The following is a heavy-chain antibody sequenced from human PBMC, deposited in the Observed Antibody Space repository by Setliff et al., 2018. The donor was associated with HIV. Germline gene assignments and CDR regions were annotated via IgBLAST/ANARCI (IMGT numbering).Heavy chain of an antibody. V-gene: IGHV3-48*04. CDR3: ARRTYCGSTTCFDY. Sequence: GGSLRLSCAASGFSFSSYWMSWVRQAPGKGLEWLSYIGSSGTPIYYADSVKGRFTISRDNAKNSLNLQMNSLRAEDTAVYYCARRTYCGSTTCFDYWGQGTLVTVSS. J-gene: IGHJ4*02. CDR2: IGSSGTPI. D-gene: IGHD2-2*01. CDR1: GFSFSSYW.